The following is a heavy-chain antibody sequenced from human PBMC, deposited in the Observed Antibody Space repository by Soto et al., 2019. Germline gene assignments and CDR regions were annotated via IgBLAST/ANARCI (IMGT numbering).Heavy chain of an antibody. D-gene: IGHD5-18*01. J-gene: IGHJ4*02. CDR3: ARDGLTHSYTAMVI. V-gene: IGHV3-30-3*01. CDR1: GFTFSSYA. CDR2: ISYDGSNK. Sequence: QVQLVESGGGVVQPGRSLRLSCAASGFTFSSYAMHWVRQAPGKGLELVAVISYDGSNKYYADSVKGRFTISRDNSKNTLYLQMNSLRAEDTAVYYCARDGLTHSYTAMVIWGQGTLVTVSS.